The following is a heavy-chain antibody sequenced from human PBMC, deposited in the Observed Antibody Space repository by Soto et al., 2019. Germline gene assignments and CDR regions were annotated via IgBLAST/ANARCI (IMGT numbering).Heavy chain of an antibody. V-gene: IGHV4-34*01. CDR1: GGSFSGYY. CDR3: AVATITKFDY. D-gene: IGHD5-12*01. Sequence: PSETLSLTCAVCGGSFSGYYWSWIRQPPGKGLEWIGEINHSGSTNYNPSLKSRVTISVDTSKNQFSLKLSSVTAADTAVYYCAVATITKFDYWGQGTLVTVSS. J-gene: IGHJ4*02. CDR2: INHSGST.